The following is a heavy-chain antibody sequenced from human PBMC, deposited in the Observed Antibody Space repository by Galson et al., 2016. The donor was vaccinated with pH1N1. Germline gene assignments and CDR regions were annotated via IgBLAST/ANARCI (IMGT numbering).Heavy chain of an antibody. CDR2: IYTTGST. V-gene: IGHV4-61*09. Sequence: TLSLTCTVSAGSISSGSYYWSWIRQPAGKGLEWIGHIYTTGSTNYNPSLKSRVTISVDTSKNQFSLKLSSVTAADTAVYYCARGANDYGSMYFDYWGQGNLVTVSS. J-gene: IGHJ4*02. CDR1: AGSISSGSYY. D-gene: IGHD4/OR15-4a*01. CDR3: ARGANDYGSMYFDY.